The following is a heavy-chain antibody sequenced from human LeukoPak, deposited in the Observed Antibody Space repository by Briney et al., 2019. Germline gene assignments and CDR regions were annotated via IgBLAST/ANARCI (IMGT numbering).Heavy chain of an antibody. CDR3: ARRLVLTYYDFWSGTTNAFDI. Sequence: TETLSLTCAVYGGSFSGYYWSWIRQPPGKGLEWIGEINHSGSTNYNPSLKSRVTISVDTSKNQFSLKLSSVTAADTAVYYCARRLVLTYYDFWSGTTNAFDIWGQGTMVTVSS. D-gene: IGHD3-3*01. J-gene: IGHJ3*02. V-gene: IGHV4-34*01. CDR2: INHSGST. CDR1: GGSFSGYY.